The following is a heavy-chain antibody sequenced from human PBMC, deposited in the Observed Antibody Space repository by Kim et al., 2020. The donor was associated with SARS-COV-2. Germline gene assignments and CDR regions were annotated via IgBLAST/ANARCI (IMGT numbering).Heavy chain of an antibody. J-gene: IGHJ5*02. CDR2: ISYDGSNK. D-gene: IGHD6-13*01. CDR1: GFTFSSYG. Sequence: GGSLRLSCAASGFTFSSYGMHWVRQAPGKGLEWVAVISYDGSNKYYADSVKGRFTISRDNSKNTLYLQMNSLRAEDTAVYYCAKDIPIAAAAEGLNWFDPWGQGTLVTVSS. CDR3: AKDIPIAAAAEGLNWFDP. V-gene: IGHV3-30*18.